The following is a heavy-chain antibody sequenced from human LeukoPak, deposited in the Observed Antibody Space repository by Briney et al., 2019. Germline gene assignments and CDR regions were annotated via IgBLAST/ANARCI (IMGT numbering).Heavy chain of an antibody. Sequence: GGALRLSCADSRFTFSNYAMSGVRQAPGKGLGRGSGLNGRGGSTDYADSVRGRYTISTDNSKNTLCLQIHSLRAEDTAVYYCAKHYCGQTYYDSAFDIWGQGTLVTVSS. V-gene: IGHV3-23*01. CDR1: RFTFSNYA. J-gene: IGHJ3*02. D-gene: IGHD3-22*01. CDR3: AKHYCGQTYYDSAFDI. CDR2: LNGRGGST.